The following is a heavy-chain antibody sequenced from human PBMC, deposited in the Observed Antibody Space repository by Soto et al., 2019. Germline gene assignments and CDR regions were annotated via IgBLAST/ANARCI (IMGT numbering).Heavy chain of an antibody. Sequence: GGSLRLSCSASGFTFSGSAMHWVRQASGKGLEWVGRIRSKANSYATAYAASVKGRFTISRDDSKNTLYLQMNSLRAEDTAVYYCAANRGYNYYYGMDVWGQGTTVTVSS. J-gene: IGHJ6*02. CDR3: AANRGYNYYYGMDV. CDR1: GFTFSGSA. CDR2: IRSKANSYAT. D-gene: IGHD3-22*01. V-gene: IGHV3-73*01.